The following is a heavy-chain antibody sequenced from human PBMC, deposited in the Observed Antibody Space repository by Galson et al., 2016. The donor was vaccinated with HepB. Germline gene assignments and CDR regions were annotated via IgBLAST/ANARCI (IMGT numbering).Heavy chain of an antibody. D-gene: IGHD3-3*01. CDR3: ARLGVGFWSGYYYGYYFDY. CDR1: GYSFTSYW. V-gene: IGHV5-51*01. CDR2: IYPGDSDT. J-gene: IGHJ4*02. Sequence: QSGAEVKKPGESLKISCKGSGYSFTSYWIGWVRQMPGKGLEWMGIIYPGDSDTRYSPSFQGQVTISADKSISTAYLQWSSLKASDTAIDYCARLGVGFWSGYYYGYYFDYGGQGTLVTVSS.